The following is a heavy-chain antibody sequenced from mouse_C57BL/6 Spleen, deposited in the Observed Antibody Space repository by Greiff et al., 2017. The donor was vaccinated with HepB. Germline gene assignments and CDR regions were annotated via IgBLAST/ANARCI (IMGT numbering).Heavy chain of an antibody. CDR2: IYPGSGST. Sequence: QVQLQQPGAELVKPGASVKMSCKASGYTFTSYWITWVKQRPGQGLEWIGDIYPGSGSTNYNEKFKSKATLTVDTSSSTAYMQLSSLTSEDSAVYYCARGGYDYDPCFAYWGEGTLVTVAA. J-gene: IGHJ3*01. V-gene: IGHV1-55*01. CDR1: GYTFTSYW. CDR3: ARGGYDYDPCFAY. D-gene: IGHD2-4*01.